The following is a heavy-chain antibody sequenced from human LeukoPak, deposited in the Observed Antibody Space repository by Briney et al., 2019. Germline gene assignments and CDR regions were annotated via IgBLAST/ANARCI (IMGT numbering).Heavy chain of an antibody. J-gene: IGHJ4*02. D-gene: IGHD2-15*01. CDR3: VGYCSGGSCYPPESRADYFDY. V-gene: IGHV4-34*01. Sequence: PSETLSLTCAVYGGSFSGYYWSWIRQPPGKGLEWIGEINHSGSTNYNPSLKSRVTISVDTSKNQFSLKLSSVTAADTAVYYCVGYCSGGSCYPPESRADYFDYWGQGTLVTVSS. CDR2: INHSGST. CDR1: GGSFSGYY.